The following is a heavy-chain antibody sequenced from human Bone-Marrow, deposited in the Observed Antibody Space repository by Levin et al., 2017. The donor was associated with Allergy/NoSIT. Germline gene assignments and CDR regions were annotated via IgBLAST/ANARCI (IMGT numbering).Heavy chain of an antibody. CDR1: GYTLGNYG. CDR2: ISAYNGDA. J-gene: IGHJ6*02. V-gene: IGHV1-18*01. Sequence: ASVKVSCKASGYTLGNYGISWVRQVPGQGLDWMGWISAYNGDAHHPQKFQGRLSMTIDTSTTTAYMELRSLTSDDTALYYCAGVRHWSTTRCYNPMDVWGQGTTVIVSS. D-gene: IGHD2-2*01. CDR3: AGVRHWSTTRCYNPMDV.